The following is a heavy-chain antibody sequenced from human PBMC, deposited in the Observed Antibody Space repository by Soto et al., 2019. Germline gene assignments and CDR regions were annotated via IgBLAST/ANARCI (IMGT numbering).Heavy chain of an antibody. D-gene: IGHD6-13*01. Sequence: QVQLVQSGGEVQKPGASVKVSCKASGYTFTGFGISWVRQAPGQGLEWMGWISAFNGNTNYPQKLQGRVTMTTGTSTRTAYMELRSLRSDDTAVYYCARALAAAPTSFDYWGQGTLVTVSS. CDR2: ISAFNGNT. CDR1: GYTFTGFG. V-gene: IGHV1-18*01. CDR3: ARALAAAPTSFDY. J-gene: IGHJ4*02.